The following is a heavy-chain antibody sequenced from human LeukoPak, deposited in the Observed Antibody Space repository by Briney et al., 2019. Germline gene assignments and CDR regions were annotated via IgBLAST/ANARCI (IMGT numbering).Heavy chain of an antibody. CDR2: INHSGST. CDR1: GGSFSGYY. CDR3: ARLRYFDWLFTFDY. Sequence: SETLSLTCAVYGGSFSGYYWSWIRQPPGKGLEWIGEINHSGSTNYNPSLKSRVTISVDTSKNQFSLKLSSVTAADTAVYYCARLRYFDWLFTFDYWGQGTLVTVSS. V-gene: IGHV4-34*01. D-gene: IGHD3-9*01. J-gene: IGHJ4*02.